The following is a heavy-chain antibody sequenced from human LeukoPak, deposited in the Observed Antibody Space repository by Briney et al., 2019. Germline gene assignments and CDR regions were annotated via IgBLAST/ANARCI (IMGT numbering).Heavy chain of an antibody. Sequence: ASVKVSCKASGYTFTGYYMHWVRQAPGQGLEWMGRINPNSGGTNYAQKFQGRVTMTRDTSISTAYMELSRPRSDDTAVYYCARFDSGYYYDSTSDDAFDIWGQGTMVTVSS. V-gene: IGHV1-2*06. CDR1: GYTFTGYY. D-gene: IGHD3-22*01. J-gene: IGHJ3*02. CDR2: INPNSGGT. CDR3: ARFDSGYYYDSTSDDAFDI.